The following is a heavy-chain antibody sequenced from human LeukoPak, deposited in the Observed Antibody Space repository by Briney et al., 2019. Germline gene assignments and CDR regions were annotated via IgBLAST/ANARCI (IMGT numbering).Heavy chain of an antibody. CDR2: ISGSAGST. V-gene: IGHV3-23*01. Sequence: PGGSLRLSCATSGFTFSNYAMSWVRQAPGKGLEWVSGISGSAGSTYYADSVKGRFTISRDNSKNTLYLQMNSLRVEDTAVCYCSRGRYCSSTTCYIDYWGQGTLVTVAS. CDR1: GFTFSNYA. CDR3: SRGRYCSSTTCYIDY. D-gene: IGHD2-2*02. J-gene: IGHJ4*02.